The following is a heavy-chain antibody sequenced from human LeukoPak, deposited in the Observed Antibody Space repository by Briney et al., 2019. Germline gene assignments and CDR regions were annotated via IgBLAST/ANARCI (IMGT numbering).Heavy chain of an antibody. J-gene: IGHJ4*02. CDR3: AKDIFRWSLHS. CDR2: IGGDFRT. CDR1: GFPFSESA. V-gene: IGHV3-23*01. Sequence: GGSLRLSCAVSGFPFSESAMTWVRQAPGKGLECVSGIGGDFRTHYADSVKGRFTISKDTSKNMLFLQMNNLRAEDTAVYYCAKDIFRWSLHSWGQGTLVTVSS. D-gene: IGHD4-23*01.